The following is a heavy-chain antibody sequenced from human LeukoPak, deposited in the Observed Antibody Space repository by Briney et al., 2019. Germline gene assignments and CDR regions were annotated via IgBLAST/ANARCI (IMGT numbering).Heavy chain of an antibody. CDR2: INHSGST. Sequence: SETLSLTCAVYGGTFSGYYWSWIRQPPGKGLEWIGEINHSGSTNYNPSLKSRVTISVDTSKNQFSLKLSSVTAADTAVYYCARIDYWGQGTLVTVSS. V-gene: IGHV4-34*01. CDR1: GGTFSGYY. J-gene: IGHJ4*02. CDR3: ARIDY.